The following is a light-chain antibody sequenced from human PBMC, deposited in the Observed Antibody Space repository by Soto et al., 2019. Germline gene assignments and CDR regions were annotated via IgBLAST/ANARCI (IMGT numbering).Light chain of an antibody. Sequence: QSALTQPASVSGSPGQSITISCTGTSSDVGNYNLVSWYQHHPGKAPKLVIYEATRRPSGVSNRFSGSKSGNTASLRISGLQADDEADYYCCSYAGSSTVVFGGGTKLTV. J-gene: IGLJ2*01. V-gene: IGLV2-23*01. CDR3: CSYAGSSTVV. CDR1: SSDVGNYNL. CDR2: EAT.